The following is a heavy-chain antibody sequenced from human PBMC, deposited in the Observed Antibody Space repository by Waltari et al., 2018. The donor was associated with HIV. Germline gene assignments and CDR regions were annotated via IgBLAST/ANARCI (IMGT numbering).Heavy chain of an antibody. D-gene: IGHD6-19*01. J-gene: IGHJ4*02. CDR1: GFTFSSYT. V-gene: IGHV3-23*04. CDR2: ITGSGGST. CDR3: AKGWAGYSSGWYYFDY. Sequence: EVQLVESGGGLVQPGGSLRISCAASGFTFSSYTMSWVRQAPGKGLEWVSAITGSGGSTYYADSVKGRFTISRDNSKNTLYLQMNSLRAEDTAVYYCAKGWAGYSSGWYYFDYWGQGTLVTVSS.